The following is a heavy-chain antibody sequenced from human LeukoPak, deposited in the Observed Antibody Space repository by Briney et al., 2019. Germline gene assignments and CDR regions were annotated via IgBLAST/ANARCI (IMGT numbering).Heavy chain of an antibody. CDR1: GYTFTGYY. J-gene: IGHJ4*02. D-gene: IGHD3-3*01. V-gene: IGHV1-2*06. CDR3: ARVGDFWSGSDY. Sequence: GASVKVSCKAPGYTFTGYYMHWVRQAPGQGLEWMGRINPNSGGTNYAQKFQGRVTMTRDTSISTAYMELSRLRSDDTAVYYCARVGDFWSGSDYWGQGTLVTVSS. CDR2: INPNSGGT.